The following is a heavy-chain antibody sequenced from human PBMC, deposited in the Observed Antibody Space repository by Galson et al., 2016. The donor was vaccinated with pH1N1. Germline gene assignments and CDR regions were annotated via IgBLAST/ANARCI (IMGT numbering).Heavy chain of an antibody. J-gene: IGHJ4*02. CDR3: ARDLCGREDY. CDR2: IDEDGETT. Sequence: SLRLSCATSGFSFSSYWFHWVRQDPAKGLVWVARIDEDGETTNYADSVRGRFTIYRDNAKNTLDLEMNSLRAEDTAVYYCARDLCGREDYWGQGTLVTVSS. D-gene: IGHD1-26*01. V-gene: IGHV3-74*01. CDR1: GFSFSSYW.